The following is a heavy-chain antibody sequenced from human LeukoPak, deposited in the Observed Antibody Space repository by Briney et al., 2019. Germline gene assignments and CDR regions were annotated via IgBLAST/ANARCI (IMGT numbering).Heavy chain of an antibody. CDR2: ISSSSSYI. Sequence: GGSLRLSCAASGFTFSSYSMNWVRQAPGKGLEWVSSISSSSSYIYYADSVKGRFTISRDNAKNPLYLQMNSLRAEDTAVYYCARVSGQNIVVVPALDYYFDYWGQGTLVTVSS. D-gene: IGHD2-2*01. CDR3: ARVSGQNIVVVPALDYYFDY. J-gene: IGHJ4*02. V-gene: IGHV3-21*01. CDR1: GFTFSSYS.